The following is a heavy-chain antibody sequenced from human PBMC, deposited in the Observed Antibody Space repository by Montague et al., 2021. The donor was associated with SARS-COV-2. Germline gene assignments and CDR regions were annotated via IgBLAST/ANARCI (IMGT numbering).Heavy chain of an antibody. CDR1: GDSITSDVPY. CDR2: IYTTGST. V-gene: IGHV4-61*02. CDR3: ARGDFRGDFDC. D-gene: IGHD2/OR15-2a*01. J-gene: IGHJ4*02. Sequence: TLSLTCTVSGDSITSDVPYRSWLRQPAGKGLEWIGRIYTTGSTNYNPSLKSRPTISIDTSKNQFSLKLSSVTAADTAVYYCARGDFRGDFDCWGQGTLVTVSS.